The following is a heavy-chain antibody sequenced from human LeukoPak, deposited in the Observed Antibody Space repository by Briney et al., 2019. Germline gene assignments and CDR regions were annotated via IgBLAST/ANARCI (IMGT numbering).Heavy chain of an antibody. CDR1: GYTFTSYD. CDR2: MNPNSGNT. CDR3: ARDARIAAAYQPVGEDYMDV. J-gene: IGHJ6*03. V-gene: IGHV1-8*01. Sequence: ASVKGSCKASGYTFTSYDINWVRQATGQGLEWMGWMNPNSGNTGYAQKFQGRVTMTRNTSISTAYMELSSLRSEDTAVYYCARDARIAAAYQPVGEDYMDVWGKGTTVTVSS. D-gene: IGHD6-13*01.